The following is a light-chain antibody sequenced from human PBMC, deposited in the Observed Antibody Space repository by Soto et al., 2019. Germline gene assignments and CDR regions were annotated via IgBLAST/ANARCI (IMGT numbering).Light chain of an antibody. CDR1: QSVLYSSNNKNY. Sequence: DIVMTQSPDSLAVSLGERVTINCKSSQSVLYSSNNKNYLAWYQQKPGQPPKLLIYWASTRESGVPDRFSGSGSGTDFTLTISSLQAEDVAVYYCQQYYSTPQTFGHGTKVDIK. J-gene: IGKJ1*01. CDR3: QQYYSTPQT. CDR2: WAS. V-gene: IGKV4-1*01.